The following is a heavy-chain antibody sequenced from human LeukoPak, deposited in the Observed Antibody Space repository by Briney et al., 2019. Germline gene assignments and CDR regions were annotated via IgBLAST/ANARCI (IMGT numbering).Heavy chain of an antibody. CDR1: GGSFSGYY. Sequence: SETLSLTCAVYGGSFSGYYWGWIRQPPGKGLEWIGSIYYSGSTYYNPSLKSRVTISVDTSKNQFSLKLSSVTAADTAVYCCARWVVVVPAANDAFDIWGQGTMVTVSS. D-gene: IGHD2-2*01. J-gene: IGHJ3*02. CDR2: IYYSGST. CDR3: ARWVVVVPAANDAFDI. V-gene: IGHV4-39*01.